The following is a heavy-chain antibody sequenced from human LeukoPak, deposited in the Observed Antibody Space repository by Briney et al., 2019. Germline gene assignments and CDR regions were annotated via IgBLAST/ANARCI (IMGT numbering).Heavy chain of an antibody. V-gene: IGHV1-69*06. CDR1: GGTFSSYA. Sequence: VASVKVSCKASGGTFSSYAISWVRQAPGQGLEWMGGIIPIFGTANYAQKFQGRVTITADKSTSTAYMELSSLRSEDTAVYYCAKDQDRLTIFGVLSLWGQGTLVTVSS. CDR2: IIPIFGTA. CDR3: AKDQDRLTIFGVLSL. J-gene: IGHJ4*02. D-gene: IGHD3-3*01.